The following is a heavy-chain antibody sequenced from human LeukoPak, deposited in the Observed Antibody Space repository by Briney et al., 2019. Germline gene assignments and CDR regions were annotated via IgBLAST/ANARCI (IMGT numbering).Heavy chain of an antibody. CDR2: IYYSGST. CDR1: GGSISSYY. CDR3: ARARGDYRWFDP. J-gene: IGHJ5*02. D-gene: IGHD4-17*01. V-gene: IGHV4-59*01. Sequence: PSETLSLTCTVSGGSISSYYWSWIRQPPGKGLEWIRYIYYSGSTNYNPSLKSRVTISVDTSKNQFSLKLSSVTAADTAVYYCARARGDYRWFDPWGQGTLVTVSS.